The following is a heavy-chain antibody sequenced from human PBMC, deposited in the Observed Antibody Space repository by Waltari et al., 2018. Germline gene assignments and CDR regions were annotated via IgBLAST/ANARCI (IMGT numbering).Heavy chain of an antibody. CDR2: ISWNSGSI. D-gene: IGHD5-18*01. Sequence: EVQLVESGGGLVQPGRSLRLSCAASGFTFDDYAMHWVRQVPGKGLEWVSGISWNSGSIGYGDSVKGRFTISRDNAKKSLYLQMNSLRAEDTALYYCAKGKGYSYGRDGPDIWGQGTLVTVSS. V-gene: IGHV3-9*01. CDR3: AKGKGYSYGRDGPDI. CDR1: GFTFDDYA. J-gene: IGHJ3*02.